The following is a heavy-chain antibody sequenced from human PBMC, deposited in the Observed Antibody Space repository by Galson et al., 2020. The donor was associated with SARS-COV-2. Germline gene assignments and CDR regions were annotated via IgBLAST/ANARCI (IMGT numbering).Heavy chain of an antibody. D-gene: IGHD6-19*01. J-gene: IGHJ4*02. CDR2: IRGDGSET. CDR3: SREGWQGGY. V-gene: IGHV3-7*01. Sequence: GGSLRLSCEASGSTFKDFWLSWFRKAPGKGREWVANIRGDGSETNYVDSVQGRCFISGDNAIDSLFLQMNNLTADDTAVYFCSREGWQGGYWRQGTRVTVSS. CDR1: GSTFKDFW.